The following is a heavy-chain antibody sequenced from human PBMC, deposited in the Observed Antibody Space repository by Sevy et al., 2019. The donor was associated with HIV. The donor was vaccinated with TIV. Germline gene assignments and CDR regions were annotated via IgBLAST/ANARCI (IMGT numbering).Heavy chain of an antibody. CDR3: ALERLSSDVAEYFQN. CDR2: ISYDGSNK. D-gene: IGHD1-1*01. V-gene: IGHV3-30-3*01. J-gene: IGHJ1*01. CDR1: GFTFSSYS. Sequence: GGSLRLSCATSGFTFSSYSMHWVRQAPGKGLEWVATISYDGSNKRYADSVKGRFTISRDNFKNSLSLQMNSLRAEDTAMYYCALERLSSDVAEYFQNWGQGTLVTVSS.